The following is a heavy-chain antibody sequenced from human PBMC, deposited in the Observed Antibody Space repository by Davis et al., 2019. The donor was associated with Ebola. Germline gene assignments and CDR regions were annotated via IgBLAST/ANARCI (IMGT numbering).Heavy chain of an antibody. Sequence: GESLKISCAASGFTFSSYAMHWVRPAPGKGLEYVSANSSNGGSTYYANSVKGRFTISRDNSKHTLYLQMGSLRAEDMAVYYCARALSSGWYRGFDYWGQGTLVTVSS. CDR3: ARALSSGWYRGFDY. V-gene: IGHV3-64*01. J-gene: IGHJ4*02. CDR2: NSSNGGST. D-gene: IGHD6-19*01. CDR1: GFTFSSYA.